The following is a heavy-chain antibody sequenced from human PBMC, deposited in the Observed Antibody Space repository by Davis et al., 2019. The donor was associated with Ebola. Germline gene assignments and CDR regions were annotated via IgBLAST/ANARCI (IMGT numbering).Heavy chain of an antibody. J-gene: IGHJ6*02. CDR2: IYSGGST. V-gene: IGHV3-53*04. Sequence: GGSLRLSCAASGFTFSDYYMSWVRQAPGKGLEWVSVIYSGGSTYYADSVKGRFTISRHNSKNTLYLQMNSLRAEDTAVYYCARDSVAGTDYYGMDVWGQGTTVTVSS. CDR1: GFTFSDYY. CDR3: ARDSVAGTDYYGMDV. D-gene: IGHD6-19*01.